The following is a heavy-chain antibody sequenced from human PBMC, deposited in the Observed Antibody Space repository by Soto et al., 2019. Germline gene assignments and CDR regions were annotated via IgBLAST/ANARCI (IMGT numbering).Heavy chain of an antibody. J-gene: IGHJ5*02. CDR3: ARDRGYRSGSFGS. V-gene: IGHV4-4*07. CDR1: GGSISGYY. CDR2: VYSDGAT. D-gene: IGHD5-18*01. Sequence: SGTPFPTCIVSGGSISGYYWGWIRQPAREEQEWVGRVYSDGATNHNPSLQGRGTMSVETSKKQISLKLTSVTAADPAMYYCARDRGYRSGSFGSWGQGVLVTVSS.